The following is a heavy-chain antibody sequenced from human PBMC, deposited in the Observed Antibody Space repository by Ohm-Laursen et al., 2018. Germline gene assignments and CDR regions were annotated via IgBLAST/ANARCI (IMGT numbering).Heavy chain of an antibody. J-gene: IGHJ6*02. CDR1: GESSSGYF. CDR3: ARGSGFFKLDF. V-gene: IGHV4-34*01. D-gene: IGHD6-19*01. CDR2: INQSGST. Sequence: TLSLTCAVNGESSSGYFWNWIRQPPGKGLEWIGEINQSGSTKYNPSLKRRVTLSADSSNSQFSLRLTSVTAADTATYYCARGSGFFKLDFWGQGTTVTVSS.